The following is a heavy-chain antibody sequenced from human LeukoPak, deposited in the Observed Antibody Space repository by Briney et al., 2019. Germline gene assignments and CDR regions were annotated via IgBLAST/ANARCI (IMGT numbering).Heavy chain of an antibody. CDR3: ARDYSYYYGSGSIGLDY. Sequence: SETLSLTCTVSGGSISSYYWSWIRQPAGKGLEWIGYIYHSGSTYYNPSLKSRVTISVDRSKNQFSLKLSSVTAADTAVYYCARDYSYYYGSGSIGLDYWGQGTLVTVSS. D-gene: IGHD3-10*01. J-gene: IGHJ4*02. CDR2: IYHSGST. CDR1: GGSISSYY. V-gene: IGHV4-59*12.